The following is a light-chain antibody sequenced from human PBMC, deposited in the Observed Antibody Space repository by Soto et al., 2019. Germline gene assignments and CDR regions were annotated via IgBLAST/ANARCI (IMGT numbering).Light chain of an antibody. V-gene: IGLV1-44*01. CDR3: AAWDDSLNGGV. J-gene: IGLJ3*02. CDR1: SPNIGINA. CDR2: NTD. Sequence: QSALSQPPSTSGTPGQRVTISCSGGSPNIGINAVNWYQQIPGTAPKLLFYNTDQRPSGVPDRFSASKSGTSASLAISGLQSEDEADYYCAAWDDSLNGGVFGGGTKLTVL.